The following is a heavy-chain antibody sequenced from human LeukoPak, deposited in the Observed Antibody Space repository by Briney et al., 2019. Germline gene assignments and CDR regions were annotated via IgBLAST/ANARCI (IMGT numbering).Heavy chain of an antibody. CDR1: GYTFTSYA. CDR2: INAGNGNT. J-gene: IGHJ6*03. D-gene: IGHD1-1*01. V-gene: IGHV1-3*01. CDR3: ANWNYYYYYMDV. Sequence: GASVKVSCKASGYTFTSYAMHWVRQAPGQRLEWMGWINAGNGNTNYAQKLQGRVTMTTDTSTSTAYMELRSLRSDDTAVYYCANWNYYYYYMDVWGKGTTVTVSS.